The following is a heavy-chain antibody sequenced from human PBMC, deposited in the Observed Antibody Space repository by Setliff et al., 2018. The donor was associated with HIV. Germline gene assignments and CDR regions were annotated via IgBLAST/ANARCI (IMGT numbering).Heavy chain of an antibody. CDR3: AREGGQGYSGSGSFYHRNFDL. D-gene: IGHD3-10*01. Sequence: SETLSLTCAVYGGSLGGYYWSWVRQSPGRGLEWIGEINQSGNTNFNPSLKSRLIISVDTSKSQFSLKLTSVTAADTALYYCAREGGQGYSGSGSFYHRNFDLWGRGTRVTV. V-gene: IGHV4-34*01. CDR1: GGSLGGYY. CDR2: INQSGNT. J-gene: IGHJ2*01.